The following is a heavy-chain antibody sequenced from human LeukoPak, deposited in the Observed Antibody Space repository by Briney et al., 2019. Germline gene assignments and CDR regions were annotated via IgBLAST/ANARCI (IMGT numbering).Heavy chain of an antibody. D-gene: IGHD4-17*01. CDR1: GFTFSSYA. V-gene: IGHV3-30*04. CDR3: ARAPPDYGDYARFDP. J-gene: IGHJ5*02. CDR2: IPYDGSNK. Sequence: GGSLRLSCAASGFTFSSYAMHWVRQAPGKGLEWVAVIPYDGSNKYYADSVKGRFTISRDNSKNTLYLQMNSLRAEDTAVYYCARAPPDYGDYARFDPWGQGTLVTVSS.